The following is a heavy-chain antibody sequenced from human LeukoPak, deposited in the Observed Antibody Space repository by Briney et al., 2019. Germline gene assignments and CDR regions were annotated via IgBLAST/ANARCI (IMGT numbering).Heavy chain of an antibody. CDR3: ARHCCSGPAKRVFDI. J-gene: IGHJ3*02. CDR1: GGSIISSDYH. CDR2: ISYSGNT. V-gene: IGHV4-39*01. D-gene: IGHD2-15*01. Sequence: SETLSLTCAVSGGSIISSDYHWGWVRQPPGKGLEWIGTISYSGNTDYNPSLRSRVTISVDTSNNQFSLRLGSVTAADTAVYHCARHCCSGPAKRVFDIWGQGTMVTVSS.